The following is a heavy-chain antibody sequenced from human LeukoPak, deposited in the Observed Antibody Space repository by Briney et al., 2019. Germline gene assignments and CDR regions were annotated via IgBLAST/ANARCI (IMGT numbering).Heavy chain of an antibody. J-gene: IGHJ4*02. CDR1: GGSISSYY. V-gene: IGHV4-59*08. CDR3: ARAEYSSSWSRNYYFDY. Sequence: SETLSLTCTVSGGSISSYYWSWIRQPPGKGLEWIGYIYYSGSTNYNPSLKSRVTISVDTSKNQFSLKLSSVTAADTAVYYCARAEYSSSWSRNYYFDYWGQGTLVTVSS. D-gene: IGHD6-13*01. CDR2: IYYSGST.